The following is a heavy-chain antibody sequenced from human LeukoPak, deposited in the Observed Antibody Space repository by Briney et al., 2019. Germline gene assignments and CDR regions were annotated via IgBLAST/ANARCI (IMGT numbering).Heavy chain of an antibody. D-gene: IGHD5-18*01. J-gene: IGHJ4*02. CDR2: ISSSSSYI. CDR1: GFTFSSYS. V-gene: IGHV3-21*01. CDR3: AIRNVDTAMVDY. Sequence: GGSLRLSCAASGFTFSSYSMNWVRQAPGKGLEWVSSISSSSSYIYYADSVKGRFTISRDNAKNSLYLQMNSLRAEDTAVYYCAIRNVDTAMVDYWGQGTLVTVSS.